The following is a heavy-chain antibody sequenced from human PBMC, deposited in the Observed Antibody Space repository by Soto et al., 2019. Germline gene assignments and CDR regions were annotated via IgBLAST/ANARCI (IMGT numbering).Heavy chain of an antibody. CDR1: GFTFSNAW. V-gene: IGHV3-15*01. CDR3: TTSQMKLVKRYYYGSGSYYRFDY. Sequence: GSLRLSCAASGFTFSNAWMSWVRQAPGKGLEWVGRIKSKTDGGTTDYAAPVKGRFTISRDDSKNTLYLQMNSLKTEDTAVYYCTTSQMKLVKRYYYGSGSYYRFDYWGQGTLVTVSS. D-gene: IGHD3-10*01. J-gene: IGHJ4*02. CDR2: IKSKTDGGTT.